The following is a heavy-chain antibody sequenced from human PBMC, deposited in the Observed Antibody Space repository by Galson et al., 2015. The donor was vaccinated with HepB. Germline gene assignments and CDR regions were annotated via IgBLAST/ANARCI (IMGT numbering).Heavy chain of an antibody. V-gene: IGHV1-18*01. D-gene: IGHD3-10*01. CDR3: ARGGYDDNQPYYFDY. CDR1: GYTFSSYG. CDR2: ISPYNGDT. Sequence: QSGAEVKAPGASMKVSCKPSGYTFSSYGLSWVRQAPGQGLEWMGWISPYNGDTRYAEPLQGRVTLTTDTSTNTAYLELRSLRSDDTAVYYCARGGYDDNQPYYFDYWGQGSLVTVSS. J-gene: IGHJ4*02.